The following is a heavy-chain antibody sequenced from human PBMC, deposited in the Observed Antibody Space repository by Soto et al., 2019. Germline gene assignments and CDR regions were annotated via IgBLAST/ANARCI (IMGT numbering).Heavy chain of an antibody. CDR3: ARAPGQQGFHFDY. CDR1: GYTFTTYS. CDR2: SNAGTGNT. V-gene: IGHV1-3*01. Sequence: GASVKVSCKASGYTFTTYSMHWVRQAPGQRLEWMGWSNAGTGNTKYSQKFQGRVIITWDTSATTAYMELSSLRSEDTAVYYCARAPGQQGFHFDYWGQGSQVTVSS. J-gene: IGHJ4*02. D-gene: IGHD6-13*01.